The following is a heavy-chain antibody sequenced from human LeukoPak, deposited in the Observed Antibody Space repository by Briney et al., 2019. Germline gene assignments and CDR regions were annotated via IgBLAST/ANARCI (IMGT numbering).Heavy chain of an antibody. D-gene: IGHD6-19*01. Sequence: SGGSLRLSCAVSGFTFTSYAMSWVRQAPGKGLEWVSSISDNSGHTYYADSVRGRFTISRDNSKTTVFLQMNSLRAEDTAIYYCAKDGVWQSYYFDYWGQGALVAVSS. CDR1: GFTFTSYA. J-gene: IGHJ4*02. CDR3: AKDGVWQSYYFDY. V-gene: IGHV3-23*01. CDR2: ISDNSGHT.